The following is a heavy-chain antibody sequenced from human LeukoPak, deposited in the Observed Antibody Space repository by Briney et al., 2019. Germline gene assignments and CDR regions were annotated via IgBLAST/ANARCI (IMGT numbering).Heavy chain of an antibody. V-gene: IGHV4-38-2*02. CDR2: INHSGST. Sequence: PSETLSLTCTVSGYSISSGYYWGWIRQPPGKGLEWIGSINHSGSTYYNPSLKSRVTISVDTSKNQFSLKLSSVTAADTAVYYCAKDNGSGYLYYYYMDVWGKGTTVTVSS. J-gene: IGHJ6*03. D-gene: IGHD3-22*01. CDR1: GYSISSGYY. CDR3: AKDNGSGYLYYYYMDV.